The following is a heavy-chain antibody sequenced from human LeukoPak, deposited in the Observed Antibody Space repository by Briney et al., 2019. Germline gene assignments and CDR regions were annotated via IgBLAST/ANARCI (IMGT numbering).Heavy chain of an antibody. CDR3: ARWWEFPRYFFDY. CDR2: ISTTGNT. Sequence: SETLSLTCTVSGGSMSSHYWSWIRQPAGKGLEWIGRISTTGNTNYNPSLKSRVTMSVDTSKNQFSLKLSSVTAADTAVYYCARWWEFPRYFFDYWGQGTLVTVSS. V-gene: IGHV4-4*07. CDR1: GGSMSSHY. D-gene: IGHD1-26*01. J-gene: IGHJ4*02.